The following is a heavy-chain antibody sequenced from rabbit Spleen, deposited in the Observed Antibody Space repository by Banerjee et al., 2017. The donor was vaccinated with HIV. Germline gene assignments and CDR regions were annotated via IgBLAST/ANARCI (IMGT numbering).Heavy chain of an antibody. Sequence: QEQLKESGGGLVQPGGSLKLSCKASGFTLSSYYMSWVRQAPGKGLEWIACIDTGSSGFTYFASWAKGRFTISKTSSTTVTLQMTSLTAADTATYFCARDTGSSFSSYGMDLWGQGTLVTVS. CDR3: ARDTGSSFSSYGMDL. CDR1: GFTLSSYYM. V-gene: IGHV1S45*01. D-gene: IGHD8-1*01. CDR2: IDTGSSGFT. J-gene: IGHJ6*01.